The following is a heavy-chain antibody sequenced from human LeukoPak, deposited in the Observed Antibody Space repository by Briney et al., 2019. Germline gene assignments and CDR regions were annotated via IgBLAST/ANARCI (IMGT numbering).Heavy chain of an antibody. CDR1: GGSISSYY. Sequence: SETLSLTCTVSGGSISSYYWSWIRQPPGKGLEWIGYIYYSGSTNYNPSLKSRVTIPVDTSKNQFSLKLSSVTAADTAVYYCARDRGAARPGAFDIWGQGTMVTVSS. CDR2: IYYSGST. V-gene: IGHV4-59*01. J-gene: IGHJ3*02. D-gene: IGHD6-6*01. CDR3: ARDRGAARPGAFDI.